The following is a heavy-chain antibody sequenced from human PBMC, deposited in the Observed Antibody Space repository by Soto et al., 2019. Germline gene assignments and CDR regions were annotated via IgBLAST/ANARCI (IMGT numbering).Heavy chain of an antibody. CDR3: ARPYDSSGYYYDGDAFDI. CDR2: IYPGDSDT. CDR1: GYSFTSYW. Sequence: GESLKISCKGSGYSFTSYWIGWVRQMPGKGLEWMGIIYPGDSDTRYSPSFQGQVTISADKSISTAYLQWSSLKASDTAMYYCARPYDSSGYYYDGDAFDIWGQGTMVTVSS. J-gene: IGHJ3*02. D-gene: IGHD3-22*01. V-gene: IGHV5-51*01.